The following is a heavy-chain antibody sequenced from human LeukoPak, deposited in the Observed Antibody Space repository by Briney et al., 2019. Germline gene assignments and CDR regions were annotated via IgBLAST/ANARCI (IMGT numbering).Heavy chain of an antibody. CDR2: INHSGNT. V-gene: IGHV4-34*01. Sequence: SETLSLTCAVYGGSFSGYYWSWIRQPPGKGLEWIGEINHSGNTNYNPSLKSRVTISVDTSKNQFSLKLSSVTAADTAVYYCARTTTGYSSSWYYSPYYGMDVWGQGTTVTVSS. CDR3: ARTTTGYSSSWYYSPYYGMDV. CDR1: GGSFSGYY. J-gene: IGHJ6*02. D-gene: IGHD6-13*01.